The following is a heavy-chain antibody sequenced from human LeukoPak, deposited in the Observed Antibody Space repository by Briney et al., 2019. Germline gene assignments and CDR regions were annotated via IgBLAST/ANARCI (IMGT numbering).Heavy chain of an antibody. J-gene: IGHJ5*02. Sequence: ASVKVSCKASGYTFTGYYMHWVRQAPGQGLEWMGWINPNSGGTNYAQKFQGRVTMARDTSISTAYMELSRLRSDDTAVYYCARERPMAARLEFGFDPWGQGTLVTVSS. CDR1: GYTFTGYY. D-gene: IGHD6-6*01. CDR3: ARERPMAARLEFGFDP. CDR2: INPNSGGT. V-gene: IGHV1-2*02.